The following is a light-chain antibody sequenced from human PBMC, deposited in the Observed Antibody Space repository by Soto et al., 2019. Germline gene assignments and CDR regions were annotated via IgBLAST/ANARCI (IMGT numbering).Light chain of an antibody. CDR1: SSDVGGYNY. Sequence: QSALTKPRSVSGYPGQSVNISCTGTSSDVGGYNYVSWYQQHPGKAPTLMIYDVSKRPSGVPDRFSGSKSGNTASLTVSGLQSEDESDYYCCSYSGSDTLVFGGGTKLTVL. CDR2: DVS. J-gene: IGLJ2*01. CDR3: CSYSGSDTLV. V-gene: IGLV2-11*01.